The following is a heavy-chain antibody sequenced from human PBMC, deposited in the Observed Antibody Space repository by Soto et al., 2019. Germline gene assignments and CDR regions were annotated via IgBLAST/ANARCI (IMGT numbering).Heavy chain of an antibody. J-gene: IGHJ5*02. Sequence: PSETLSLTCAVYGGSFSGYYWSWIRQPPGKGLEWIGEINHSGSTNYNPSLKSRVTISVDTSKNQFSLKLSSVTAANTAVYYCARDLLRYYDISGYNYRWFDPWGQGTLVTVSS. D-gene: IGHD3-22*01. CDR1: GGSFSGYY. CDR2: INHSGST. V-gene: IGHV4-34*01. CDR3: ARDLLRYYDISGYNYRWFDP.